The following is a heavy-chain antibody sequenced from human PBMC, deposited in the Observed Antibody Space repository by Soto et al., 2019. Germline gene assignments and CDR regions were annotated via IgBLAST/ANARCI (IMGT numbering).Heavy chain of an antibody. CDR1: GYTFTSYA. J-gene: IGHJ6*02. D-gene: IGHD4-17*01. V-gene: IGHV1-3*01. CDR2: INAGNGNT. CDR3: ARDGDYGGYGGYHYVMDV. Sequence: ASVKVSCKASGYTFTSYAMHWVRQAPGQRLEWMGWINAGNGNTKYSQKFQGRVTITRDTSASTAYMELSSLRSEDTAVYYCARDGDYGGYGGYHYVMDVWGQGTTDTGSS.